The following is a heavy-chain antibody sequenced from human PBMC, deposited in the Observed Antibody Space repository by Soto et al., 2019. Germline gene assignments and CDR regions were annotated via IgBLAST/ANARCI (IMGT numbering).Heavy chain of an antibody. V-gene: IGHV4-39*01. D-gene: IGHD2-2*01. CDR1: SASISSSSYT. CDR3: ARLHGYCISSSCHAHYAMDV. CDR2: IYYSGIT. J-gene: IGHJ6*04. Sequence: ETLSLTCTVSSASISSSSYTWGWIRQPPGKGLEWIGSIYYSGITYYNPSLNSRVTVSVDTSKNQFSLKVTSVTAADAAVYYCARLHGYCISSSCHAHYAMDVCGKATTGTLSS.